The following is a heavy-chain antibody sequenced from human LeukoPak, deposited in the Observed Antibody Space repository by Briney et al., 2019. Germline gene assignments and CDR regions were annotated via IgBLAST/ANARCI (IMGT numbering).Heavy chain of an antibody. Sequence: AASVKVSCKASGYTFTGYYMHWVRQAPGQGLEWMGWINPNSGGTNYAQKFQGWVTMTRDTSISTAYMELSRLRSDDTAVYYCARGQSSNYDFWSGYANWFDPWGQGTLVTVSS. CDR3: ARGQSSNYDFWSGYANWFDP. CDR2: INPNSGGT. V-gene: IGHV1-2*04. J-gene: IGHJ5*02. CDR1: GYTFTGYY. D-gene: IGHD3-3*01.